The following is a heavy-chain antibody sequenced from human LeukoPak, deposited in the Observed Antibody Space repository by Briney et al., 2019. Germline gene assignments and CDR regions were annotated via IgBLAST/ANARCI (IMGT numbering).Heavy chain of an antibody. CDR1: GGSISGYY. CDR2: IYYSGST. D-gene: IGHD1-1*01. J-gene: IGHJ3*02. CDR3: ARETVSGTSDAFDI. Sequence: PSETLSLTCTVSGGSISGYYWSWIRQPPGKGLEWIGYIYYSGSTNYNPSLKSRVTISVDTSKNQFSLRLSSVTAADTAVYYCARETVSGTSDAFDIWGQGTMVTVSS. V-gene: IGHV4-59*01.